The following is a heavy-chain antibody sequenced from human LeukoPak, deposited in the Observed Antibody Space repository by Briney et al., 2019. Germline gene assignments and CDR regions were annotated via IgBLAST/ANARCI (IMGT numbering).Heavy chain of an antibody. CDR3: ARAFGGSYSSTVDY. CDR2: MSYDGSHE. Sequence: GGSLRLSCVISGFTFSNYAMHWVRQAPGQAPGKGLEWVAVMSYDGSHEYYADSVKGRFTISRDNPKSTLYLQMNSLRPEDTAVYYCARAFGGSYSSTVDYWGQGTLVTASS. V-gene: IGHV3-30*04. D-gene: IGHD1-26*01. CDR1: GFTFSNYA. J-gene: IGHJ4*02.